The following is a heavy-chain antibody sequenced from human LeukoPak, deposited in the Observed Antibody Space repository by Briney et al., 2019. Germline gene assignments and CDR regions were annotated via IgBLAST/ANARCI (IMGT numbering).Heavy chain of an antibody. J-gene: IGHJ4*02. CDR3: ARVQWLVPGY. V-gene: IGHV4-34*01. CDR1: GGSFSGYY. Sequence: SETLSLTCAVYGGSFSGYYWSWIRQPPGKGLEWIGEINHSGSTNYNPSLKSRVTISVDTSKNQFSLKLSSVTAADTAVYYCARVQWLVPGYWGQGILVTVSS. D-gene: IGHD6-19*01. CDR2: INHSGST.